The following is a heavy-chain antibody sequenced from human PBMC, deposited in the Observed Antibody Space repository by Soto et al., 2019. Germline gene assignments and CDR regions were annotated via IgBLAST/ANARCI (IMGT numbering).Heavy chain of an antibody. V-gene: IGHV3-30-3*01. CDR3: ARAGGGEVSSWYPVYFQH. D-gene: IGHD6-13*01. Sequence: QVQLVESGGGVVQPGRSLRLSCAASGFTFSSYAMHWVRQAPGKGLEWVAVISYDGSNKYYADSVKGRFTISRDNSKNPLYLQMNRLRGEDTAVYYCARAGGGEVSSWYPVYFQHWGQGTLVTVSS. CDR2: ISYDGSNK. CDR1: GFTFSSYA. J-gene: IGHJ1*01.